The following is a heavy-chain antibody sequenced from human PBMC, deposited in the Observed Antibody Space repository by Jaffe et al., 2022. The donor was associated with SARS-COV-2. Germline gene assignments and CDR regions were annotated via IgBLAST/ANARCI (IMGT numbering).Heavy chain of an antibody. J-gene: IGHJ3*02. Sequence: EVQLVESGGGLVQPGGSLRLSCAASGFTFSSYWMSWVRQAPGKGLEWVANIKQDGSEKYYVDSVKGRFTISRDNAKNSLYLQMNSLRAEDTAVYYCAREVAGDYGDPNDAFDIWGQGTMVTVSS. CDR3: AREVAGDYGDPNDAFDI. CDR2: IKQDGSEK. V-gene: IGHV3-7*01. D-gene: IGHD4-17*01. CDR1: GFTFSSYW.